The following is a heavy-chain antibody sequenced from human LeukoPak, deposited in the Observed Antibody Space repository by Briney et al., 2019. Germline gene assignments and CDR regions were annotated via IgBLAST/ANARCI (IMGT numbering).Heavy chain of an antibody. CDR3: ARPYDSGWTGFEY. V-gene: IGHV5-51*01. CDR1: GYSFPSYW. J-gene: IGHJ4*02. D-gene: IGHD6-19*01. CDR2: IYPGDSDT. Sequence: PGESLKISCKGSGYSFPSYWTAWVRQMPGKGLEWMGIIYPGDSDTRYSPSFQGQVTISADKSISTAYLQWSGLKASDTAMYYCARPYDSGWTGFEYWGQGTLVTVSS.